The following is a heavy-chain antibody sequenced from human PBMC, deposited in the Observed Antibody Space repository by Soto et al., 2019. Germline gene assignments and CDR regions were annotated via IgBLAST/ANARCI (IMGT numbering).Heavy chain of an antibody. J-gene: IGHJ4*02. Sequence: QVQLAESGGGVVQPGRSLRLSCAASGFTFSSYGMHWVRQAPGKGLEWVAVIWYDGSNKYYADSVKGRFTISRDNSTNTLYLQMNSLRAEDTAVYYCARDEAIAAAGIDYWGQGTLVTVSS. CDR3: ARDEAIAAAGIDY. V-gene: IGHV3-33*01. CDR2: IWYDGSNK. D-gene: IGHD6-13*01. CDR1: GFTFSSYG.